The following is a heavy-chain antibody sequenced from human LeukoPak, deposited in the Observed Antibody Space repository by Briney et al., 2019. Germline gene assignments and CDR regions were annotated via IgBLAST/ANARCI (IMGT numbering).Heavy chain of an antibody. D-gene: IGHD2-15*01. Sequence: GSLRLSCEASGFTFSSYWMTWVRQAPGKGLEWIGEINHSGSTNYNPSLKSRVTISVDTSKNQFSLKLSSVTAADTAVYYCARRLVGAGLNWFDPWGQGTLVTVSS. CDR2: INHSGST. V-gene: IGHV4-34*01. CDR1: GFTFSSYW. J-gene: IGHJ5*02. CDR3: ARRLVGAGLNWFDP.